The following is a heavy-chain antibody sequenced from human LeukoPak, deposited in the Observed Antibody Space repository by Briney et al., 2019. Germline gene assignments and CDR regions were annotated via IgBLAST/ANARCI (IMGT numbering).Heavy chain of an antibody. CDR1: GYDFSSYY. CDR3: ARLMLFEYGDYGDAFDI. CDR2: IYPGDYDT. V-gene: IGHV5-51*01. D-gene: IGHD4-17*01. J-gene: IGHJ3*02. Sequence: ESLKISFKGSGYDFSSYYIGWVRQLPGKGLEGMGVIYPGDYDTTYSPSFEDEVPMSVDKSSRSAYLQWRSLKASDTAMYYCARLMLFEYGDYGDAFDIWGQGTMVTVSS.